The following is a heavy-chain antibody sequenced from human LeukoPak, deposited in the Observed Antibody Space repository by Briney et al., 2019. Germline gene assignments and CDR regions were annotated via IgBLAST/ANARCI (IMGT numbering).Heavy chain of an antibody. J-gene: IGHJ4*02. Sequence: SETLSLTCAVYGGPFSGYYWSWIRQPPGKGLEWIGEINHSGSTNYNPSLKSRVTISVDTSKNQFSLKLSSVTAADTAVYYCARARVTTVTTGSPFDYWGQGTLVTASS. CDR2: INHSGST. D-gene: IGHD4-17*01. CDR3: ARARVTTVTTGSPFDY. V-gene: IGHV4-34*01. CDR1: GGPFSGYY.